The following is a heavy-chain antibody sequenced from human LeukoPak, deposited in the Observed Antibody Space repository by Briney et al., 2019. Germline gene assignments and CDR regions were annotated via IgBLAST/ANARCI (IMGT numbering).Heavy chain of an antibody. J-gene: IGHJ6*02. D-gene: IGHD6-6*01. CDR1: GGTFSSYA. CDR2: IIPIFDTA. V-gene: IGHV1-69*13. Sequence: GASVKVSCKASGGTFSSYAISWVRQAPGQGLEWMGGIIPIFDTANYAQKFQGRVTITADESTSTAYMELSSLRSADTAVYYCARVPLSSSRLGCYYGMDVWGQGTTVTVSS. CDR3: ARVPLSSSRLGCYYGMDV.